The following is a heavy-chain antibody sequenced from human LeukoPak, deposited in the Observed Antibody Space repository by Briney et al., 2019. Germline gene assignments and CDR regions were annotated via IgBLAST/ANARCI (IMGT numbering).Heavy chain of an antibody. J-gene: IGHJ3*02. V-gene: IGHV4-59*01. CDR2: THYSGST. CDR3: ASGYCGGACQLGGVGM. D-gene: IGHD2-21*02. Sequence: SETLSLTCTVSGGSISSYYWSWIRQPPGKGLEYIGYTHYSGSTNYNPSLKSRVTISLDTSGNQFSLKLSSVTAADTAVYYCASGYCGGACQLGGVGMWGQGTMVTVSS. CDR1: GGSISSYY.